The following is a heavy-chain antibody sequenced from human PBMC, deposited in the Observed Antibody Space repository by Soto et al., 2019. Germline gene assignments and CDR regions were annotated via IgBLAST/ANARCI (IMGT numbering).Heavy chain of an antibody. CDR2: INHSGST. J-gene: IGHJ4*02. V-gene: IGHV4-34*01. Sequence: SETLSLTCAVYGGSFSGYYWSWIRQPPGKGLEWIGEINHSGSTNYNPSLKSRVTISVDTSKNQFSLKLSSVTAADTAVYYCASKGTYYDFWSGFPYFDYWGQGTLVTVSS. CDR3: ASKGTYYDFWSGFPYFDY. CDR1: GGSFSGYY. D-gene: IGHD3-3*01.